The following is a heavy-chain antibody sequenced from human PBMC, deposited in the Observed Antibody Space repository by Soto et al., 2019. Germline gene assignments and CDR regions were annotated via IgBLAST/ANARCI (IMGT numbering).Heavy chain of an antibody. CDR3: ARLGWEQLVGSHFDY. Sequence: PVESLKISCNGSGDSLTSYWIGWVGQMPGKGLEWMGIIYPGDSDTRYSPSFQGQVTISADKSISTAYLQWSSLKASDTAMYYCARLGWEQLVGSHFDYWGQGTLVTVSS. J-gene: IGHJ4*02. D-gene: IGHD6-6*01. V-gene: IGHV5-51*01. CDR1: GDSLTSYW. CDR2: IYPGDSDT.